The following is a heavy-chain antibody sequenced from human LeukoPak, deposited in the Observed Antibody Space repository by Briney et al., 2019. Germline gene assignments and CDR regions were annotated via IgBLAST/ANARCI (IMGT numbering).Heavy chain of an antibody. CDR2: TYYRSKWYN. CDR3: AREGVDGLLGKFDY. CDR1: GDSVSSNSAA. D-gene: IGHD7-27*01. V-gene: IGHV6-1*01. J-gene: IGHJ4*02. Sequence: PSQTLSLTCAISGDSVSSNSAAWNWIRQSPSRGLEWLGRTYYRSKWYNDYAASVKSRITINPDTSKHQSSLQLNSVTPEDTAVYYCAREGVDGLLGKFDYWGQGTLVTVSS.